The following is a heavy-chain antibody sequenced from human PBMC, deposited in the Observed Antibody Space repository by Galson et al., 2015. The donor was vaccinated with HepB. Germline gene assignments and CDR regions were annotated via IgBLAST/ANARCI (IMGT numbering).Heavy chain of an antibody. J-gene: IGHJ4*02. CDR2: IRGSGGST. CDR1: GFTFSSYA. Sequence: SLRLSCAASGFTFSSYAMSWVRQAPGTGLEWVSAIRGSGGSTYYADSVTGRFTISRDNSKNTLYLQMNSLRAEDTDVYYCAKEGRVDYWGQGTLVTVSS. V-gene: IGHV3-23*01. CDR3: AKEGRVDY.